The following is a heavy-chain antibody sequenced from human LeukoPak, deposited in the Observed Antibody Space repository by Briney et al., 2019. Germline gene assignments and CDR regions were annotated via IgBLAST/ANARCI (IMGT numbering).Heavy chain of an antibody. V-gene: IGHV4-61*02. Sequence: SETLSLTCSVSGGSIRSGSYYWSWIRQPAGKGLELIGRIYTSGTTHYNPSLKSRVTITVDMSKNQFSVKLTSVTAADTAVYYCARWYSSSTGDRFDSWGQGTQVTVSS. D-gene: IGHD6-19*01. CDR3: ARWYSSSTGDRFDS. J-gene: IGHJ4*02. CDR2: IYTSGTT. CDR1: GGSIRSGSYY.